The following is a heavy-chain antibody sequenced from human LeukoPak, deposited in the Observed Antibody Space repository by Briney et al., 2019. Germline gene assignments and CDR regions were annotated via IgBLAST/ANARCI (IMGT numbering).Heavy chain of an antibody. J-gene: IGHJ4*02. V-gene: IGHV3-23*01. CDR3: AKVRAMATVFDY. Sequence: GGSLRLSCAASGFTFSSYAMSWVRQAPGKGLEWVSAISGSGGSTYYADSVKGRFTISRDNTKNTLYLQMNSLRAEDTAVYYCAKVRAMATVFDYWGQRTLVTVSS. D-gene: IGHD5-24*01. CDR1: GFTFSSYA. CDR2: ISGSGGST.